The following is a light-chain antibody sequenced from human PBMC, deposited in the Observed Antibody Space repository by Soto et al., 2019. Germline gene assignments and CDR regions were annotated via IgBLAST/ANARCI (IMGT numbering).Light chain of an antibody. Sequence: QSVLTQPASVSGSPGQSITISCTATRSDVGGYNYVSWYQQHPGKAPKMILYEVSNRPSGVSNRFSGSKSGDTASLTISGLQAEDEADYYCSSYTTSNTGVFGGGTKVNVL. CDR3: SSYTTSNTGV. V-gene: IGLV2-14*01. J-gene: IGLJ3*02. CDR1: RSDVGGYNY. CDR2: EVS.